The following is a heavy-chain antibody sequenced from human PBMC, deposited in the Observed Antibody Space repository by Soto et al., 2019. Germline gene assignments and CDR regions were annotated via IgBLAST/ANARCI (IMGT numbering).Heavy chain of an antibody. D-gene: IGHD3-22*01. Sequence: QVQLVESGGGVVQPGRSLRLSCAASGFNFSSYSVHWVGKAPGKGLEWVALISYDGTNRNYADSVKGRFTISRDNSKNTLYLQMNSLRAEDTAVYFCASRSYYYDSRGYPGALDIWGQGTMVTVSS. V-gene: IGHV3-30-3*01. CDR3: ASRSYYYDSRGYPGALDI. J-gene: IGHJ3*02. CDR2: ISYDGTNR. CDR1: GFNFSSYS.